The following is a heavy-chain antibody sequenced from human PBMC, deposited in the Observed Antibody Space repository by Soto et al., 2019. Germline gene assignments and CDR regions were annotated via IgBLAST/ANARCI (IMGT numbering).Heavy chain of an antibody. D-gene: IGHD3-10*01. CDR3: AIPSGYFFGLGSHDEASDM. Sequence: QVQLVESGGGVVQPGRSLRLSCAASGFMFSGFGMHWVRQAPGKGLQWVAGISKDGSKKYYGDSVKGRFTISRDNSRKTLYLQMNVLRAEDTAVYYRAIPSGYFFGLGSHDEASDMWGQGTVVTVCS. V-gene: IGHV3-30*03. CDR2: ISKDGSKK. J-gene: IGHJ3*02. CDR1: GFMFSGFG.